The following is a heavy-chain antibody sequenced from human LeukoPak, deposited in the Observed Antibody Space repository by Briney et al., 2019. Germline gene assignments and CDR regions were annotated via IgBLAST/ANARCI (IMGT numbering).Heavy chain of an antibody. J-gene: IGHJ4*02. D-gene: IGHD6-19*01. CDR3: ARERAVAGFDY. CDR2: IYSGGST. V-gene: IGHV3-53*01. CDR1: GFPVSSNY. Sequence: PGGSLRLSCAASGFPVSSNYMSWVRQAPGKGLEWVSVIYSGGSTYYADSVKGRFTISRDNSKNTLYLQMNSLRAEDTAVYYCARERAVAGFDYWGQGTLVTVSS.